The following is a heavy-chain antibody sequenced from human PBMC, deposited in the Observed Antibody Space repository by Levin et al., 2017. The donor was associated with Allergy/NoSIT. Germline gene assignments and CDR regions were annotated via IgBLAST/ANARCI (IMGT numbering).Heavy chain of an antibody. V-gene: IGHV3-9*01. CDR1: GFTFDDYA. CDR2: ISWNSGTI. J-gene: IGHJ3*02. D-gene: IGHD4-17*01. Sequence: GGSLRLSCAASGFTFDDYAMHWVRQAPGKGLEWVSGISWNSGTIGYADSVKGRFTISRDNAKNSLYLQMNSLRAEDTALYYCAKAELDDYGDSTLPVRPFDIWGQGTMVTVSS. CDR3: AKAELDDYGDSTLPVRPFDI.